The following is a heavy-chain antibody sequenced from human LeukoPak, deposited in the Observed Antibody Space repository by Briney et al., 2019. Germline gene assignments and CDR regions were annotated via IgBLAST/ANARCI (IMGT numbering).Heavy chain of an antibody. Sequence: ASVKVSCKASGYTFTSHGISWVRQAPGQGLEWMGRIIPIFGTANYAQKFQGRVTITTDESTSTAYMELSSLRSEDTAVYYCARDPEQRWFDPWGQGTLVTVSS. CDR3: ARDPEQRWFDP. V-gene: IGHV1-69*05. D-gene: IGHD1-14*01. J-gene: IGHJ5*02. CDR2: IIPIFGTA. CDR1: GYTFTSHG.